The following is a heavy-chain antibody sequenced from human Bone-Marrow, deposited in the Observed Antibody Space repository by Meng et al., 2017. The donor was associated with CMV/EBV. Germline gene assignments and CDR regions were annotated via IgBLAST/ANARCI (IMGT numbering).Heavy chain of an antibody. CDR2: ISYDGDKK. D-gene: IGHD2-2*01. V-gene: IGHV3-30-3*01. CDR1: GFTFSTSA. J-gene: IGHJ4*02. Sequence: GGSLRLSCAASGFTFSTSAMHWVRQAPGKGLEWVAVISYDGDKKYYGDSVTGRFSISRDNPMKTLYLEMSTLRTEDTAVYFCARAPNLGYYSSTICPDPYFDYWGQGTLVTVSS. CDR3: ARAPNLGYYSSTICPDPYFDY.